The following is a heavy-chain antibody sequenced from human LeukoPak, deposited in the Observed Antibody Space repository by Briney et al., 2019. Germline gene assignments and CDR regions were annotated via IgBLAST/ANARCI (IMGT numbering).Heavy chain of an antibody. CDR2: IGGSGGST. V-gene: IGHV3-23*01. Sequence: GSLRLSCAASGFTFSSYAMSWVRQAPGKGLEWVSAIGGSGGSTYYADSVKGRFTISRDNSRSALYLQMNTLRVEDTAIYYCGRDWKLDYWGQGTLVTVSS. CDR1: GFTFSSYA. D-gene: IGHD1-1*01. J-gene: IGHJ4*02. CDR3: GRDWKLDY.